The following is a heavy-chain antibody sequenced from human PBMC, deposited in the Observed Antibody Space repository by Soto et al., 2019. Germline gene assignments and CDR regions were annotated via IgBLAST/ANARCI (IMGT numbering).Heavy chain of an antibody. V-gene: IGHV3-7*01. CDR2: IKQDGSDK. J-gene: IGHJ4*02. D-gene: IGHD1-26*01. Sequence: EVQLVESGGGLVQPGGSLRLSCVGSGFTLSSNWMSWVRQAPGKGLVWVANIKQDGSDKNYIASVKGRFTISRDNAKNSRDRKMDSLGVGDTGVYSCARVAPQKVGFASGGQVPLVTV. CDR3: ARVAPQKVGFAS. CDR1: GFTLSSNW.